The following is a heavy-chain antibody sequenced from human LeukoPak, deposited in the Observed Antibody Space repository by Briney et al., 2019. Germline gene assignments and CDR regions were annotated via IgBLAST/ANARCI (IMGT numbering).Heavy chain of an antibody. J-gene: IGHJ4*02. CDR2: IYYSGST. CDR1: GGSISSYY. CDR3: ARGRDGYNYDDY. Sequence: PSETLSLTCTVSGGSISSYYWSWIRQPPGKGLEWIGYIYYSGSTNYNPSLKSRVTISVDTSKNQFSLKLSSVTAADTAVYYCARGRDGYNYDDYWGQGTLVTVSS. V-gene: IGHV4-59*01. D-gene: IGHD5-24*01.